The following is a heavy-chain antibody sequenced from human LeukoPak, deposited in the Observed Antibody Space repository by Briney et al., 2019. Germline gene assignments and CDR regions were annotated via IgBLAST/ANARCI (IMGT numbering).Heavy chain of an antibody. CDR2: INHSGST. J-gene: IGHJ6*03. CDR1: GGSFSGYY. V-gene: IGHV4-34*01. CDR3: ARGMVAAAGPHYYYYMDV. D-gene: IGHD6-13*01. Sequence: SETLSLTCAVYGGSFSGYYWSWIRQPPGKGLEWIGEINHSGSTNYNPSLKSRVTISVDTSKNQFSLKLSSVTPADTAVYYCARGMVAAAGPHYYYYMDVWGKGTTVTVSS.